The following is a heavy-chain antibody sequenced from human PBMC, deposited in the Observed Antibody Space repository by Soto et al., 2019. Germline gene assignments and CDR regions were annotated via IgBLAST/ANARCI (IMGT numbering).Heavy chain of an antibody. CDR2: IWYDGSNK. J-gene: IGHJ1*01. V-gene: IGHV3-33*01. CDR3: ARETEFQH. Sequence: QVQLVESGGGVVQPGRSLRLSCAASGFTFSSYGMHWVRQAPGKGLEWVAVIWYDGSNKYYADSVKDRFTISRDNSKNTLYLQMNGLRAEDPAVYYCARETEFQHWGQGTLVTVSS. CDR1: GFTFSSYG.